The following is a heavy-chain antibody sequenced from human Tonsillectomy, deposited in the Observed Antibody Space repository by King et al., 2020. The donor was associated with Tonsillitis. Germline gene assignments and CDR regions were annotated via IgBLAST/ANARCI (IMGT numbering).Heavy chain of an antibody. V-gene: IGHV1-69*14. D-gene: IGHD3-22*01. Sequence: QLVQSGAEVKKPGSSVKVSCKASGGTLRSYAISWVRQAPGQGLECMGGIIPIFGTINYAQKFQGRVTITADKSTSTAYMELSRLRSVDTAVYYCVFYYDSSGYYTEYYFEYWGQGTLVTVSS. CDR2: IIPIFGTI. CDR3: VFYYDSSGYYTEYYFEY. CDR1: GGTLRSYA. J-gene: IGHJ4*02.